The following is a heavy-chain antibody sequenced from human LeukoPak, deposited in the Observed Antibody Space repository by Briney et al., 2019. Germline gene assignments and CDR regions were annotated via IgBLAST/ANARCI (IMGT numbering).Heavy chain of an antibody. V-gene: IGHV1-3*02. D-gene: IGHD7-27*01. CDR2: SNAGNGNT. CDR3: AREDWGSSAFDI. J-gene: IGHJ3*02. CDR1: GYNLINYA. Sequence: ASVKVSCKASGYNLINYAMHWVRQAPGQRLEWMGWSNAGNGNTKYSQEFQGRVTITRDISASTAYMELSSLRSEDMAVYYCAREDWGSSAFDIWGQGTMVTVSS.